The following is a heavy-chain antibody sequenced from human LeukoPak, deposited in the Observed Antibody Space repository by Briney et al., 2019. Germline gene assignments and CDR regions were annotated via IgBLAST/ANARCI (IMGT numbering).Heavy chain of an antibody. J-gene: IGHJ6*02. V-gene: IGHV4-34*01. Sequence: SETLSLTCAVYGGSFSGYYWSWIRQPPGKGLEWIGEINHSGSTNYNPSLKSRVTISVDTSNNQFSLKLSSVTAADTAVYYCARGGYDFVHYYYGMDVWGQGTTVTASS. CDR2: INHSGST. D-gene: IGHD3-3*01. CDR3: ARGGYDFVHYYYGMDV. CDR1: GGSFSGYY.